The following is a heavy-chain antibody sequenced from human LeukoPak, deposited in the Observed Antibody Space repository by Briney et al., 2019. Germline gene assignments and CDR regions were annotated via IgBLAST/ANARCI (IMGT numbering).Heavy chain of an antibody. CDR2: IKSKTDGGTA. V-gene: IGHV3-15*01. CDR1: GFPFSNVW. Sequence: GGSLRLSCAASGFPFSNVWMSWVRQVPGKGLEWVGRIKSKTDGGTADYAASVTGRFTISRDDSKNTLYLQMNSLKTEDTAVYYCTTGSSGDTWVLVAFDIWGQGTMVTVSS. CDR3: TTGSSGDTWVLVAFDI. D-gene: IGHD2-15*01. J-gene: IGHJ3*02.